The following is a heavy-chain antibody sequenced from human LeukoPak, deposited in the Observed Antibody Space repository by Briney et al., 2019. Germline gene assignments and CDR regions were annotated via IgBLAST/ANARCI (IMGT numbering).Heavy chain of an antibody. CDR1: GFTFTSYA. CDR2: ISGGGGSI. Sequence: GGSLRLSCVASGFTFTSYAMSWVRQAPGKGLEWVSAISGGGGSIYYADSVKGRFTISRDNSKNTVYLQMNSLRAEDTAVYYCAKGYSGYDYFDYWGQGTLVTVSS. CDR3: AKGYSGYDYFDY. J-gene: IGHJ4*02. V-gene: IGHV3-23*01. D-gene: IGHD5-12*01.